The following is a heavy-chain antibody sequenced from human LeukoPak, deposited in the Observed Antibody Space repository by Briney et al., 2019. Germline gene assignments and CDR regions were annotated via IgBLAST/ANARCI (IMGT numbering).Heavy chain of an antibody. CDR1: GFTFSSYT. V-gene: IGHV3-21*06. D-gene: IGHD6-13*01. J-gene: IGHJ4*02. CDR3: AKDTPTAGYHLDS. Sequence: PGGSLRLSCAASGFTFSSYTMNWVRQAPGKGLEWVSSIDSSNYYIYYADSVKGRFTISRDNSENTLYLQINSLRVEDTAVYYCAKDTPTAGYHLDSWGQGTLVTVSS. CDR2: IDSSNYYI.